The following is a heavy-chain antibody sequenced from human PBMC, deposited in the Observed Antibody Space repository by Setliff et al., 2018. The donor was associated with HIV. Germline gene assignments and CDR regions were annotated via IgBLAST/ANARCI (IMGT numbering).Heavy chain of an antibody. Sequence: PSETLSLTCSVSGAPVSSGRYYWGWIRQPPGKGLEWIATIHYTGSTYYNPPLKNRVTISADTSKKQVSLRLTSVTAADTAVYYCARRRPPPSGAYSQYYMDVWGKGTTVTVSS. D-gene: IGHD1-26*01. V-gene: IGHV4-39*01. CDR3: ARRRPPPSGAYSQYYMDV. CDR1: GAPVSSGRYY. J-gene: IGHJ6*03. CDR2: IHYTGST.